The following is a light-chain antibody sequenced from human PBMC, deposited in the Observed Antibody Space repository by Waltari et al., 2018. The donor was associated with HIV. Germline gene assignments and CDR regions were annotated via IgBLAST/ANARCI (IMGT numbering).Light chain of an antibody. J-gene: IGLJ2*01. CDR2: EVS. CDR1: SSDVGGYNY. Sequence: QSALTQPPSASGSPGPSVTISSTGTSSDVGGYNYDSWYQQHPGKAPKLMIYEVSKRPSGVPDRFSGSKSGNTASLTVSGLQAEDEADYYCSSYAGSNVVFGGGTKLTVL. CDR3: SSYAGSNVV. V-gene: IGLV2-8*01.